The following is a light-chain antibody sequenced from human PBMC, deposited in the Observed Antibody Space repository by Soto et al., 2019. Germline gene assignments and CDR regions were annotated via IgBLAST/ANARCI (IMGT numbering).Light chain of an antibody. CDR2: DAS. J-gene: IGKJ1*01. CDR3: QQSYSTPRT. V-gene: IGKV1-39*01. Sequence: DILMTQSPSTLSASVGDSVTITCRASQSISTWLAWYQQKPGKAPNLLIYDASSLQSGVPSRFSGSGSGTDFTLTISSLQPEDFATYYCQQSYSTPRTFGQGTKVDIK. CDR1: QSISTW.